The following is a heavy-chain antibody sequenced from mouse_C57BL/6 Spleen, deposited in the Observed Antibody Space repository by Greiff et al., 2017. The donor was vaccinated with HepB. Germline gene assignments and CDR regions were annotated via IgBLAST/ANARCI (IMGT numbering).Heavy chain of an antibody. CDR2: ISYDGSN. D-gene: IGHD1-1*01. Sequence: EVQLQQSGPGLVKPSQSLSLTCSVTGYSITSGYYWNWIRQFPGNKLEWMGYISYDGSNNYNPSLKNRISITRDTSKNQFFLKLNSVTTEDTATYYCARDASDYGSHFDYWGQGTTLTVSS. V-gene: IGHV3-6*01. CDR3: ARDASDYGSHFDY. J-gene: IGHJ2*01. CDR1: GYSITSGYY.